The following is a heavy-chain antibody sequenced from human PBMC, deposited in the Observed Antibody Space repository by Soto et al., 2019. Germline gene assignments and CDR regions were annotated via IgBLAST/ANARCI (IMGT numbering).Heavy chain of an antibody. V-gene: IGHV1-18*01. CDR2: ISPYNGNT. CDR3: ARDYGSGNYRFDI. CDR1: GYTFTTYG. J-gene: IGHJ3*02. D-gene: IGHD3-10*01. Sequence: ASVKVSCTTSGYTFTTYGITWVRQAPGQGLEWMGWISPYNGNTNYAQNLQGRVTMTTDTSTSTAYMELRSLRSGDTAVYYCARDYGSGNYRFDIWGQGTMVTVSS.